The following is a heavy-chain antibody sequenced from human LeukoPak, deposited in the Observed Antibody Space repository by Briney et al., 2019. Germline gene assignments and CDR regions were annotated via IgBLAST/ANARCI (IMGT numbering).Heavy chain of an antibody. J-gene: IGHJ4*02. CDR2: IYYSGST. CDR1: GGSISSYY. V-gene: IGHV4-59*01. Sequence: PSETLSLTCTVSGGSISSYYWTWIRQPPGKGLEWIGYIYYSGSTSYNPSLKSRVTISVDTYKTQFSLKLSSVTAADTAVYYCAREGMGIEAGTVDYWGQGTLVTVSS. D-gene: IGHD1/OR15-1a*01. CDR3: AREGMGIEAGTVDY.